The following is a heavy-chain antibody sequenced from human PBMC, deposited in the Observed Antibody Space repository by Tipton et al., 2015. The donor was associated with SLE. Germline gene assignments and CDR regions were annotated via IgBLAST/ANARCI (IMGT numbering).Heavy chain of an antibody. Sequence: TLSLTCTVSGGSISSSSYYWGWIRQPPGKGLEWIGSIYYSGSTYYNPSLKSRVTISVDTSKNQFSLKLSSVTAADTAVYYCARGYSYYMDVWGKGTTVTVSS. CDR2: IYYSGST. J-gene: IGHJ6*03. V-gene: IGHV4-39*07. CDR3: ARGYSYYMDV. CDR1: GGSISSSSYY.